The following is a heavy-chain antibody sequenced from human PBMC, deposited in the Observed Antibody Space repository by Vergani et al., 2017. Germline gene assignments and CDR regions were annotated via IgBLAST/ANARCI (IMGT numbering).Heavy chain of an antibody. D-gene: IGHD5-12*01. Sequence: EVQLLESGGDLVQPGGSLRLSCAASGFTFIMHAMSWVRQAPGKGLEWVSTLSASDRRTHYADSVKGRFTISRDNSKNTLYLQMNSLRAEDTAVYYCARDRVDIVATTTYYYSYYGMDVGRQGTTVTVSS. CDR3: ARDRVDIVATTTYYYSYYGMDV. V-gene: IGHV3-23*01. CDR2: LSASDRRT. J-gene: IGHJ6*02. CDR1: GFTFIMHA.